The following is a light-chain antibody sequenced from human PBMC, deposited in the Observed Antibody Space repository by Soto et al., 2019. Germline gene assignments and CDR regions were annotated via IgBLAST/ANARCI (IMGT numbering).Light chain of an antibody. Sequence: QSALTQPASVSGSPGQSITISCTGTSSDVGGYNYVSWYQQHPGKAPKLMIYEVSNRPSGVSNRFSGSKSGNTASLTISGLQXEDEADYYCSSYTSSSTLYVFGTGTKLTVL. CDR3: SSYTSSSTLYV. CDR2: EVS. CDR1: SSDVGGYNY. V-gene: IGLV2-14*01. J-gene: IGLJ1*01.